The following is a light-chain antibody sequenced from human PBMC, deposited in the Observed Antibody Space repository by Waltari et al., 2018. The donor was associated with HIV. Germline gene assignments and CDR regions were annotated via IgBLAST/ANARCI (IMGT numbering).Light chain of an antibody. V-gene: IGLV1-44*01. CDR2: GND. CDR1: RSNIGSNS. J-gene: IGLJ2*01. CDR3: SAWDDNLNAL. Sequence: QSVLIQPPSASGTPGQRVTISCSGRRSNIGSNSVNWYQQFPGTAPKLLIFGNDRRPSGVPYRFSGSKSGTSASLVINGLQPEDEADYYCSAWDDNLNALFGGGTKLTVL.